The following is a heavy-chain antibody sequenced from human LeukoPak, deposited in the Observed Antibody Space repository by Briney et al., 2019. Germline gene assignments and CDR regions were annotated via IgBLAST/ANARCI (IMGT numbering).Heavy chain of an antibody. Sequence: GGSLRLSCAASGFTFSSYWMHWVRQAPGKGLVWVSRINSDGSSTSYADSVKGRFTISRDNAKNTLYLQMNSLRAEDTAVYYCARGGSGSYYPIDCWGQGTLVTVSS. V-gene: IGHV3-74*01. J-gene: IGHJ4*02. CDR2: INSDGSST. D-gene: IGHD3-10*01. CDR1: GFTFSSYW. CDR3: ARGGSGSYYPIDC.